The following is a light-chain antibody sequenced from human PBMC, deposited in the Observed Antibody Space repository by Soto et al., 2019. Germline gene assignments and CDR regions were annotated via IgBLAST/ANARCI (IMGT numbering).Light chain of an antibody. Sequence: DIQMTQSPSTLSASVGDRVTITCRASQSISSWLAWYQQKPGKAPKLLIYDASSLESGVPSRFSGSGSGTEFTLTISSLQPDDVATYYCQQYKSYPWTFGQGTKVEIK. CDR2: DAS. CDR1: QSISSW. J-gene: IGKJ1*01. CDR3: QQYKSYPWT. V-gene: IGKV1-5*01.